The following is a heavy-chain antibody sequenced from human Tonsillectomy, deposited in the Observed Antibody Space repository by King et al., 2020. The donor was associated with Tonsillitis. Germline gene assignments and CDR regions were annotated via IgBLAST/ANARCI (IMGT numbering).Heavy chain of an antibody. CDR2: ISYDGNIK. D-gene: IGHD6-19*01. Sequence: VQLVQSGGGVVQPGGSLRLSCGASGFTFSSYAMHWVRQAPGKGLEWVAFISYDGNIKYYADSVKGRFIISRDNSKNTLYVQMNSLKPEDTAVFYCAKEDYSGCPFESWGQGTPVTVSS. V-gene: IGHV3-30*02. J-gene: IGHJ4*02. CDR1: GFTFSSYA. CDR3: AKEDYSGCPFES.